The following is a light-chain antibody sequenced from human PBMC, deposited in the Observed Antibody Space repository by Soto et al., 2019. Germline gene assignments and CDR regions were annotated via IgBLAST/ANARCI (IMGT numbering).Light chain of an antibody. CDR3: QQYGSSPLT. V-gene: IGKV3-20*01. J-gene: IGKJ4*01. CDR2: GAS. Sequence: ENSLAPSSSPPSFFSGGRANLSFRASQSVSSSYLAWYQQKPGQAPRLLIFGASNRANGIPDGFSGSGSGTDFTLTISRLEPEDFAVFYCQQYGSSPLTFGGGTKVDIK. CDR1: QSVSSSY.